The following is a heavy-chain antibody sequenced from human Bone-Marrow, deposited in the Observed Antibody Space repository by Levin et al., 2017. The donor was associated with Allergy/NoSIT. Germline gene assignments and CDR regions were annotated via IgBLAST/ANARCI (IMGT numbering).Heavy chain of an antibody. V-gene: IGHV3-48*01. CDR2: IGGDNYTK. J-gene: IGHJ4*02. CDR1: GFAFGFAFNNYA. CDR3: AREGSWSSTWLGNYYFDY. D-gene: IGHD6-13*01. Sequence: GGSLRLSCVASGFAFGFAFNNYAMSWVRQAPGKGLEWVSYIGGDNYTKYYADSVKGRFTISRDNVKKSLYLQMNSLRGEDTAVYYCAREGSWSSTWLGNYYFDYWGQGTLVTVSS.